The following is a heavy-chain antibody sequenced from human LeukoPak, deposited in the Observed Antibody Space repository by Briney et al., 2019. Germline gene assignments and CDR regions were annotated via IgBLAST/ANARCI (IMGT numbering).Heavy chain of an antibody. Sequence: ASVNVSCKASGGTFISYAISWVRQAPGQGLEWMGGIIPIFGTANYAQKFQGRVTITADESTSTAYMELSSLRSEDTAVYYCARDGGGYDSSFDYWGQGTLVTVSS. CDR2: IIPIFGTA. V-gene: IGHV1-69*13. J-gene: IGHJ4*02. CDR1: GGTFISYA. D-gene: IGHD5-12*01. CDR3: ARDGGGYDSSFDY.